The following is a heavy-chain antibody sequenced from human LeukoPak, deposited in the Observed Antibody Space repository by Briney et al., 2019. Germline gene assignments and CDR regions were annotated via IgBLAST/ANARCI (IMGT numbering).Heavy chain of an antibody. D-gene: IGHD1-7*01. V-gene: IGHV4-31*03. CDR3: ARDLTGTTDRYYYYMDV. CDR2: IYYSGST. CDR1: GGSISSGGYY. Sequence: SETLSLTCTVSGGSISSGGYYWSWIRQHPGKGLEWLGYIYYSGSTYYNPSLKSRVTISVDTSKNQFSLKLSSVTAADTAVYYCARDLTGTTDRYYYYMDVWGKGTTVTVSS. J-gene: IGHJ6*03.